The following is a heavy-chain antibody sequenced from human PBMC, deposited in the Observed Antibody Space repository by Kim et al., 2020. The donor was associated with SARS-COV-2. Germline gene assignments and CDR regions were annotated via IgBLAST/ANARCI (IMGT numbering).Heavy chain of an antibody. V-gene: IGHV1-2*02. Sequence: ASVKVSCKASGDTFSGFYMHWVRQAPGQGLEWIGWINPNSGATNYAQKFQDRITLTRDTSISTGYMELNRLTSDDTAVYYCARDQGGLDVWGQGTTVTVS. CDR2: INPNSGAT. CDR3: ARDQGGLDV. J-gene: IGHJ6*02. CDR1: GDTFSGFY.